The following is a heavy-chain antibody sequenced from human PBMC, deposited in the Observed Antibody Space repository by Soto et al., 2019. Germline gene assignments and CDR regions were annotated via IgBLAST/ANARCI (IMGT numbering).Heavy chain of an antibody. CDR1: GGSFSGYY. CDR2: INHSGST. V-gene: IGHV4-34*01. Sequence: SEPLSLTCAVYGGSFSGYYWSWIRQPPGKGLEWIGEINHSGSTNYNPSLKSRVTISVDTSKNQFSLKLSSVTAADTAVYYCARGLKRRQGNNWFDPWGQGTLVTVSS. CDR3: ARGLKRRQGNNWFDP. D-gene: IGHD6-25*01. J-gene: IGHJ5*02.